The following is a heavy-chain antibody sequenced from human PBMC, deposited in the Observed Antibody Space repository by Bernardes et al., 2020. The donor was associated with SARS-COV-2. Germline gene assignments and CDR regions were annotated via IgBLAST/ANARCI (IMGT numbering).Heavy chain of an antibody. CDR3: ARDRPSYYGSGSYDDYYYYYGMDV. CDR2: ISSSGSTI. CDR1: GFTFSDYY. J-gene: IGHJ6*02. V-gene: IGHV3-11*01. Sequence: GGSLRLSCAASGFTFSDYYMSWIRQAPGKGLEWVSYISSSGSTIYYADSVKGRFTISRDNAKNSLYLQMNSLRAEDTAVYYCARDRPSYYGSGSYDDYYYYYGMDVWGQGTTVTVSS. D-gene: IGHD3-10*01.